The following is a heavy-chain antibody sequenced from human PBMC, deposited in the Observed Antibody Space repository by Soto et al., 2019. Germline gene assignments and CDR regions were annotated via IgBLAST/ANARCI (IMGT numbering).Heavy chain of an antibody. J-gene: IGHJ6*02. CDR2: IKQDGSEK. CDR1: GVTVSSYW. CDR3: ARDRAARPPPYYYYYYYGMDV. V-gene: IGHV3-7*01. Sequence: GGSLRLSCAASGVTVSSYWMSLVRQAPGKGLERVANIKQDGSEKYYVDSVKGRFTISRDNAKNSLYLQMNSLRAEDTAVYYCARDRAARPPPYYYYYYYGMDVWGQGTTVTVSS. D-gene: IGHD6-6*01.